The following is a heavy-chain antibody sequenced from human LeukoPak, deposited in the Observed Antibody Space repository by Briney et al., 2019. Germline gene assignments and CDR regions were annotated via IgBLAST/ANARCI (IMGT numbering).Heavy chain of an antibody. CDR1: GGSISSSSYY. D-gene: IGHD3-22*01. V-gene: IGHV4-39*07. CDR3: ARDPGNYYDSMGSFDY. CDR2: IYYSGST. J-gene: IGHJ4*02. Sequence: SETLSLTCTVSGGSISSSSYYWGWNRQPPGKGLEWIGSIYYSGSTYYNPSLKSQVTISVDTSKNQFSLKLSSVTAADTAVYYCARDPGNYYDSMGSFDYWGQGTLVTVSS.